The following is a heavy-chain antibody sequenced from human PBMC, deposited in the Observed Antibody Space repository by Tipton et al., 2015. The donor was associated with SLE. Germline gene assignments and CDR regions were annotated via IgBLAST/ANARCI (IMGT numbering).Heavy chain of an antibody. CDR3: ARAPNYYGSSYSYFAH. J-gene: IGHJ4*02. CDR1: GFTFSNYA. V-gene: IGHV3-23*03. CDR2: IYSAGTT. D-gene: IGHD6-6*01. Sequence: SLRLSCAASGFTFSNYAMSWIRQAPGKGLEWVSIIYSAGTTYYADSVKGRFTVSRDDSKNTLYLQMHSLRAEDTALYYCARAPNYYGSSYSYFAHWGQGTLVTVSS.